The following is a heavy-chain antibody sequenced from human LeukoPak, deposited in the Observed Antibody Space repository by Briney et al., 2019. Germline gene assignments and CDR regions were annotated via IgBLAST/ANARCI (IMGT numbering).Heavy chain of an antibody. CDR2: IYYSGST. Sequence: SETLSLTCTVSGGSISSSSYYRGWIRQPPGKGLEWIGSIYYSGSTYYNPSLKSRVTISVDTSKNQFSLKLSSVTAADTAVYYCATLAQRKYCSSTSCYRRRDDAFDIWGQGTMVTVSS. CDR1: GGSISSSSYY. V-gene: IGHV4-39*01. D-gene: IGHD2-2*01. J-gene: IGHJ3*02. CDR3: ATLAQRKYCSSTSCYRRRDDAFDI.